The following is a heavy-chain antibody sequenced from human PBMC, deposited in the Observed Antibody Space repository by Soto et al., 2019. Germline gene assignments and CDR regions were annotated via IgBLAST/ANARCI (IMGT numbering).Heavy chain of an antibody. CDR3: VRIGRVERYTFGRSHYAYGMDV. Sequence: QVTLKESGPVLVKPTETLTLTCSVSGIPLNNPRLGVSWVRQPPGKALEWLAHTFSHDEKSYRTSLKNRISIFTDTSKSQVILTMTNVDPEDTATYFCVRIGRVERYTFGRSHYAYGMDVWGQGTTVTVSS. D-gene: IGHD5-18*01. J-gene: IGHJ6*02. CDR2: TFSHDEK. V-gene: IGHV2-26*02. CDR1: GIPLNNPRLG.